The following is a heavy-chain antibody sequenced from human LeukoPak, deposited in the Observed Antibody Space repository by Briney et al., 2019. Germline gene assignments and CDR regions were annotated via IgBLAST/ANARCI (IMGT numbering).Heavy chain of an antibody. CDR3: ARGKVAGRDAFDI. CDR1: GYTFSSYD. CDR2: MNPKSANT. Sequence: ASVKVSCKASGYTFSSYDINWVRQATGQGLEWMGWMNPKSANTGYAEKFQGRVTMTRNTSISTAYMELSSLRSEDTAVYYCARGKVAGRDAFDIWGQGTMVTVSS. V-gene: IGHV1-8*02. J-gene: IGHJ3*02. D-gene: IGHD6-19*01.